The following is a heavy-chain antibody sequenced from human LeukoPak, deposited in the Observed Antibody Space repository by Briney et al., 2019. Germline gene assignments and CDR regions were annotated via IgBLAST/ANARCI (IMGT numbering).Heavy chain of an antibody. Sequence: SETLSLTCAVYGGSFSGYYWSWIRQPPGKGLEWIGEINHSESTNYNPSLKSRVTISVDTSKNQFSLKLSSVTAADTAVYYCARVSGWYLYYYYYGMAVWGQGTTVTVSS. CDR2: INHSEST. D-gene: IGHD6-19*01. CDR3: ARVSGWYLYYYYYGMAV. CDR1: GGSFSGYY. V-gene: IGHV4-34*01. J-gene: IGHJ6*02.